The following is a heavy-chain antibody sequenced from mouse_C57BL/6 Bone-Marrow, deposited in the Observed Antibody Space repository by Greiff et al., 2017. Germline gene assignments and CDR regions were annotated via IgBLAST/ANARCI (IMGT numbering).Heavy chain of an antibody. CDR1: GFNIKDDY. V-gene: IGHV14-4*01. Sequence: VHVKQSGAELVRPGASVKLSCTASGFNIKDDYMHWVKQRPEQGLEWIGWIDPENGDTEYASKFQGKATITADTSSNTASLQLSSLTSEYTAVYYCTTGGTTVVATRAMDYWGQGTSVTVSS. D-gene: IGHD1-1*01. J-gene: IGHJ4*01. CDR2: IDPENGDT. CDR3: TTGGTTVVATRAMDY.